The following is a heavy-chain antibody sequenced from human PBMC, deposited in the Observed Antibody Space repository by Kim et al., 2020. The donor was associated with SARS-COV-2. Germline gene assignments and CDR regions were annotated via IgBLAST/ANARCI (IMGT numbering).Heavy chain of an antibody. Sequence: DSVKGRFTISRDNAQNSLYLQMNSLRAEDTAVYYCARVGNWNYGTYAFDIWGQGTMVTVSS. J-gene: IGHJ3*02. CDR3: ARVGNWNYGTYAFDI. D-gene: IGHD1-7*01. V-gene: IGHV3-48*03.